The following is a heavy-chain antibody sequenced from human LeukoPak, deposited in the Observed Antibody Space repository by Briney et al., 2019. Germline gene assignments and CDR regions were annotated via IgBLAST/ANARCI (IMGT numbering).Heavy chain of an antibody. J-gene: IGHJ6*03. CDR1: GGSISSYY. Sequence: SETLSLTCTVSGGSISSYYWSWIRQPPGKGLEWIGYIYYSGSTNYNPSPKSRVTISVDTSKNQFSLRLSSVTAADTAVYYCARGVGAEWLPPYYMDVWGKGTTVTVSS. D-gene: IGHD3-3*01. V-gene: IGHV4-59*01. CDR2: IYYSGST. CDR3: ARGVGAEWLPPYYMDV.